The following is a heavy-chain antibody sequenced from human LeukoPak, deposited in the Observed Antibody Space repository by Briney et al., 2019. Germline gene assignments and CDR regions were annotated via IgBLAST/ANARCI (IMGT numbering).Heavy chain of an antibody. CDR2: MSYDGSNR. Sequence: PGGSLRLSCAASGFTFSNYAIHWVRQAPGKGLEWVAVMSYDGSNRHYADSVKGRFTISRDNSKNTLYLQMNSLTTEDTAVYYCARDQRPYYFYGLDVWGQGTTVTVS. J-gene: IGHJ6*02. V-gene: IGHV3-30*04. D-gene: IGHD5-24*01. CDR1: GFTFSNYA. CDR3: ARDQRPYYFYGLDV.